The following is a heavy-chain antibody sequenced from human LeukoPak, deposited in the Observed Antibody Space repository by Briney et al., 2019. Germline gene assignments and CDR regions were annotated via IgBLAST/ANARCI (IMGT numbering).Heavy chain of an antibody. CDR2: ISAYNGNT. Sequence: ASVKVSCKASGYTFTSYGISWVRQAPGQGLEWMGWISAYNGNTNYAQKLQGRVTMTTDTSTSTAYMELSSLRSEDTAVYYCASYGSGSLENDAFDIWGQGTMVTVSS. CDR3: ASYGSGSLENDAFDI. J-gene: IGHJ3*02. D-gene: IGHD3-10*01. CDR1: GYTFTSYG. V-gene: IGHV1-18*01.